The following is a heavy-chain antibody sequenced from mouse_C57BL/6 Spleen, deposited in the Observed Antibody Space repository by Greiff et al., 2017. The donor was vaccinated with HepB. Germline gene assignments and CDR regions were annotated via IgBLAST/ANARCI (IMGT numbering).Heavy chain of an antibody. CDR3: DKHTLYYAMDY. Sequence: QVQLKESGPGLVAPSQRLSIPCSVSGISLPSYDLEGVRQPPGKGLEWLGVIWVGVITKYNSALMSRLSISNDNSKSQVLLKMNSLQTDDTAMYYCDKHTLYYAMDYWGQGTSVTVSS. CDR1: GISLPSYD. J-gene: IGHJ4*01. CDR2: IWVGVIT. V-gene: IGHV2-9*01.